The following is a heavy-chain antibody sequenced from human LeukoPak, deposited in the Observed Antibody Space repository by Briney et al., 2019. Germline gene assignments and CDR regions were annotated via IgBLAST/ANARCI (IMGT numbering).Heavy chain of an antibody. CDR1: GFTFSSYG. V-gene: IGHV3-30*02. CDR3: AILAVAGLHLDY. Sequence: GGSLRLSCAASGFTFSSYGMHWVRQAPDKGLEWVAFIRYDGSNKYYADSVKGRFTISRDNSKNTLYLQMNSLRAEDTAVYYCAILAVAGLHLDYWGQGTLVTVSS. D-gene: IGHD6-19*01. CDR2: IRYDGSNK. J-gene: IGHJ4*02.